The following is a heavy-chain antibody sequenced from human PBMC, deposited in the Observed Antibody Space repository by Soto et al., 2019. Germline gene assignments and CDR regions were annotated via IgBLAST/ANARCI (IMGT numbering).Heavy chain of an antibody. V-gene: IGHV5-10-1*01. Sequence: GQSLKISCNASRHRFTRYWISWVGKMPGKGLEWMGRIDPIDSYTNYSPSFQGHVTISADKSISTAYLQWSSLKASDTAMYYCARVSSSLVPVDYWGQGTLVTVS. CDR2: IDPIDSYT. J-gene: IGHJ4*02. D-gene: IGHD6-13*01. CDR3: ARVSSSLVPVDY. CDR1: RHRFTRYW.